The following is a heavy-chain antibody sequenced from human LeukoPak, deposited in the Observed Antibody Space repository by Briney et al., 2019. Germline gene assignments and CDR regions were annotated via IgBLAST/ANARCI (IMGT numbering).Heavy chain of an antibody. J-gene: IGHJ4*02. CDR1: GYTFTGYY. V-gene: IGHV1-2*02. CDR2: INPNSGGT. CDR3: AREGITIFGVVPFDY. D-gene: IGHD3-3*01. Sequence: ASVKVSCKASGYTFTGYYMHWVRQAPGQGLEWMGWINPNSGGTNYAQKFQGRVTMTRGTSISTAYMELSRLRSDDTAVYYCAREGITIFGVVPFDYWGQGTLVTVSS.